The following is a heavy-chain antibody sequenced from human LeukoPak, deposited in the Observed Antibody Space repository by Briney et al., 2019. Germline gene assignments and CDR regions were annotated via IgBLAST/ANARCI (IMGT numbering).Heavy chain of an antibody. CDR3: ARPNVNTSGGSCYYFDY. CDR1: GGSFSGYY. CDR2: INHSGST. V-gene: IGHV4-34*01. Sequence: PSETLSLTCAVYGGSFSGYYWSWIRQPPGKGLEWIGEINHSGSTNYNPSLKSRVTISVDTSKNQFSLKLSSVTAADTAVYYCARPNVNTSGGSCYYFDYGGQEPLATVPS. D-gene: IGHD2-15*01. J-gene: IGHJ4*02.